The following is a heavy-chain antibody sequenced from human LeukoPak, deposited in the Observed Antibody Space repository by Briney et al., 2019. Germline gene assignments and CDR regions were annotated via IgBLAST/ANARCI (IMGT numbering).Heavy chain of an antibody. D-gene: IGHD3-3*01. Sequence: GASVKVSCKVSGYTLTELSMHWVRQAPGQGLEWMGIINPSGGSTSYARKFQGRVTMTRDMSTSTLYMELSSLRSEDTAVYYCARDLRITIFGVVIPWAFDIWGQGTMVTVSS. CDR3: ARDLRITIFGVVIPWAFDI. CDR1: GYTLTELS. J-gene: IGHJ3*02. V-gene: IGHV1-46*01. CDR2: INPSGGST.